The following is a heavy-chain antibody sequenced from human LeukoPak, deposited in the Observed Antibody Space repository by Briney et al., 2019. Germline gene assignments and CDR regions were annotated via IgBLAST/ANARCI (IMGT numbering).Heavy chain of an antibody. CDR2: FDPEDGET. V-gene: IGHV1-24*01. CDR1: GYTLTELS. Sequence: ASVKVSCKVSGYTLTELSMLWVRQAPGKGLEGMGGFDPEDGETIYAQKFQGRVTMTEDTSTDTAYMELSSLRSEDTAVYYCATVVITTFNFDYWGQGTLVTVPS. D-gene: IGHD3-22*01. J-gene: IGHJ4*02. CDR3: ATVVITTFNFDY.